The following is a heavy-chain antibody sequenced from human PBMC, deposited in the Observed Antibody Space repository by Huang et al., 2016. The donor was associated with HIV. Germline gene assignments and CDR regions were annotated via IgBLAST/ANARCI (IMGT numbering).Heavy chain of an antibody. CDR2: LTPPRGDT. Sequence: QVQLVQSGAEVKKPGASVKVSCKASGYSFSGYDMHWVRQAPGDGLEWMAWLTPPRGDTNHPQMFQASASITRECSTKTAYMDLRRLRSDNTAMYYCVTVPGDIPYWGQGTLVTVSS. V-gene: IGHV1-2*02. CDR3: VTVPGDIPY. J-gene: IGHJ4*02. CDR1: GYSFSGYD. D-gene: IGHD3-9*01.